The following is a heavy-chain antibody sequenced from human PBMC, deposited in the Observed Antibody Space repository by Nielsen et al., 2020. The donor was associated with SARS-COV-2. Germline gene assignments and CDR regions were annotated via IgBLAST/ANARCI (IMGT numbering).Heavy chain of an antibody. Sequence: WLRQPPGKGLEWIGEINHSGSTNYNPSLKSRVTISVDTSKNQFSLKLSSVTAADTAVYYCARGVSARDIVVVPAASNFYYYYYYMDVWGKGTTVTVSS. CDR3: ARGVSARDIVVVPAASNFYYYYYYMDV. CDR2: INHSGST. J-gene: IGHJ6*03. V-gene: IGHV4-34*01. D-gene: IGHD2-2*01.